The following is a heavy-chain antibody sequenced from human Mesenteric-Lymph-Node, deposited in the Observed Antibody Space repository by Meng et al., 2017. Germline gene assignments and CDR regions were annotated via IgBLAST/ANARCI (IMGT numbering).Heavy chain of an antibody. Sequence: GGSLRLSCVASGFTFSSYTMHWVRQAPGKGLEWVASISYDGRNKYYADSVKGRFTISRDNSKKTLDLQMNSLRAEDTAVYYCARELVVVPAATIPYYYYGMDVWGQGTTVTVSS. D-gene: IGHD2-2*01. J-gene: IGHJ6*02. CDR2: ISYDGRNK. V-gene: IGHV3-30*07. CDR3: ARELVVVPAATIPYYYYGMDV. CDR1: GFTFSSYT.